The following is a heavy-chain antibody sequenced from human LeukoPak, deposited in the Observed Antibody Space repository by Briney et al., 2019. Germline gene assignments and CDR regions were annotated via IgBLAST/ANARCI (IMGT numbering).Heavy chain of an antibody. CDR1: GYTFTDFF. Sequence: EASVKVSCKASGYTFTDFFIHWVRQAPGQGLEWMGWISPKNGATKYAQSFQGRVTVTRDTSINTVYMELRRLRSDDTAVYYCARARGSSGYYHPFDYWGQGTLVTVSS. CDR3: ARARGSSGYYHPFDY. CDR2: ISPKNGAT. V-gene: IGHV1-2*02. J-gene: IGHJ4*02. D-gene: IGHD3-22*01.